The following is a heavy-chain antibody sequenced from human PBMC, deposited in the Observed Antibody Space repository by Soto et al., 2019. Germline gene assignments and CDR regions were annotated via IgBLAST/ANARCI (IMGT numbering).Heavy chain of an antibody. CDR2: ISSSSSYI. V-gene: IGHV3-21*01. CDR3: ASLATVTTGVDY. Sequence: PGGSLRLSCAASGFTFSSYSMNWVRQAPGKGLEWVSSISSSSSYIYYADSVKGRFTISRDNAKNSLYLQMNSLRDEDTAVYYCASLATVTTGVDYWGQGTLVTVSS. D-gene: IGHD4-17*01. CDR1: GFTFSSYS. J-gene: IGHJ4*02.